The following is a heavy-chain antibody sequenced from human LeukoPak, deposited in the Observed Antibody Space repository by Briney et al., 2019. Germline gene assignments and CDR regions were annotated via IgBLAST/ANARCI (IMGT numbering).Heavy chain of an antibody. CDR2: ISPIDGST. CDR1: GYTFTSYY. CDR3: AGVAYYGSGSQKIDSQFDY. D-gene: IGHD3-10*01. V-gene: IGHV1-46*01. J-gene: IGHJ4*02. Sequence: ASVKVSCKASGYTFTSYYMHWVRQPPGQGLEWMGIISPIDGSTSYAQKFQGRVTMTRDMSTSTDYMELSSLRSEDTAVYYCAGVAYYGSGSQKIDSQFDYWGQGTLVTVSS.